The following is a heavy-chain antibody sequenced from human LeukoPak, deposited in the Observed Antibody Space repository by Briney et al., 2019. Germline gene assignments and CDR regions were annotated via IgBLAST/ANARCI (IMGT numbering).Heavy chain of an antibody. Sequence: ASVKVSCKASGGTFSSYAISWVRQAPGQGLEWMGWINPNSGGTNYTQKFQGRVTMTRDTSISTAYMELSRLRSDDTAVYYCASTRGYSNYGVDYWGQGTLVTVSS. CDR2: INPNSGGT. D-gene: IGHD4-11*01. J-gene: IGHJ4*02. V-gene: IGHV1-2*02. CDR3: ASTRGYSNYGVDY. CDR1: GGTFSSYA.